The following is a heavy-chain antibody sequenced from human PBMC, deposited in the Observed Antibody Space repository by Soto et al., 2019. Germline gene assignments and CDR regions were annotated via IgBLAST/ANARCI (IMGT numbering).Heavy chain of an antibody. Sequence: GESLKISCAASGFTFSSYAMSWVRQAPGKGLEWVSAISGSGGSTYYADSVKGRFTISRDNSKNTLYLQMNSLRAEDTAVYYCRLVIITFDYWGQGTLVTVSS. CDR3: RLVIITFDY. V-gene: IGHV3-23*01. D-gene: IGHD3-9*01. CDR2: ISGSGGST. J-gene: IGHJ4*02. CDR1: GFTFSSYA.